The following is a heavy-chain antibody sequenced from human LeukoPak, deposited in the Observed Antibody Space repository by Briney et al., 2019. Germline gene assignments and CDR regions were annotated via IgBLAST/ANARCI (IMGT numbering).Heavy chain of an antibody. V-gene: IGHV4-59*08. Sequence: PSETLSLTCAVSGASISADYWIWIRQPPGKGLEWIGYIYYSGSTNYNPSLKSRVTISEDTSKNQFSLKLNSVTAADTAVYYCARHRIAARGSFDYWGQGTLVTVSS. J-gene: IGHJ4*02. D-gene: IGHD6-6*01. CDR3: ARHRIAARGSFDY. CDR2: IYYSGST. CDR1: GASISADY.